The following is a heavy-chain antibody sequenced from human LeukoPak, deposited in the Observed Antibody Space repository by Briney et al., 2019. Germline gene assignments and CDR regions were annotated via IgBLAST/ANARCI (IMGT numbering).Heavy chain of an antibody. D-gene: IGHD4-17*01. J-gene: IGHJ3*02. CDR3: VRNDGDDAFDI. Sequence: GGSLRLSCAASRFTFSTYSMNWVRPAPGRGREWVSYISSTSTNIYYKDSVKGRFTISRDNAKNSLYLHMTSLRAEDTAVYYCVRNDGDDAFDIWGQGTMVTVSS. CDR2: ISSTSTNI. V-gene: IGHV3-48*01. CDR1: RFTFSTYS.